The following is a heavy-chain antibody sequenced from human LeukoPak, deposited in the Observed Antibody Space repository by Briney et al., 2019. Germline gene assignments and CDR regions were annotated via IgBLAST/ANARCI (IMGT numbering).Heavy chain of an antibody. J-gene: IGHJ2*01. V-gene: IGHV3-30*03. D-gene: IGHD6-13*01. CDR1: GFTFSSYG. CDR2: ISYDGSNK. CDR3: ARAYSSSWYVYWYFDL. Sequence: GRSLRLSCAASGFTFSSYGMHWVRQAPGKGLEWVAVISYDGSNKYYADSVKGRFTISRDNSKNTLYLQMNSLRAEDTAVYYCARAYSSSWYVYWYFDLWGRGTLVTVSS.